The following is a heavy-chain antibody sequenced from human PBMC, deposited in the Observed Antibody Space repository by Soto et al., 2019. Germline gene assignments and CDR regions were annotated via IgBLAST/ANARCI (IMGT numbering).Heavy chain of an antibody. V-gene: IGHV4-59*01. CDR1: GGSISSYY. J-gene: IGHJ6*03. Sequence: SETLSLTCTVSGGSISSYYWSWIRQPPGKGLEWIGYIYYSGSTNYNPSLKIRVTISVDTSKNQFSLKLSSVTAADTAVYYCARGRYDYYGSGSPSYYYYMDVWGKGTTVTVSS. CDR3: ARGRYDYYGSGSPSYYYYMDV. D-gene: IGHD3-10*01. CDR2: IYYSGST.